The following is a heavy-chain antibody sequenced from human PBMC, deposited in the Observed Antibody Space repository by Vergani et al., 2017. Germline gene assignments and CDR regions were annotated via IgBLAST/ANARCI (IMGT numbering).Heavy chain of an antibody. J-gene: IGHJ4*02. V-gene: IGHV5-51*01. Sequence: EVQLVQSGAEVKKPGESLKISCKGSGYSFTSYWIGWVRQMPGKGLEWMGIIYPGDSDTRYSPSFQGRVTISADQSISTAYLQWSSLKASDTAMYYCAGALGGSAAGVDFDYWGQGRLVTVAS. D-gene: IGHD2-15*01. CDR3: AGALGGSAAGVDFDY. CDR2: IYPGDSDT. CDR1: GYSFTSYW.